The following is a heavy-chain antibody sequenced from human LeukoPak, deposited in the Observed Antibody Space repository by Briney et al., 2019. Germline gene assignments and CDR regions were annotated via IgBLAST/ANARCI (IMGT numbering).Heavy chain of an antibody. CDR1: GGSISSYY. CDR3: ARLPYYYDSSGSWFDP. D-gene: IGHD3-22*01. CDR2: IYYSGST. Sequence: PSETLSLTCTVSGGSISSYYWSWIRQPPGKGLEWIGYIYYSGSTNYNPSLKSRVTISVDTSENQFSLKLSSVTAADTAVYYCARLPYYYDSSGSWFDPWGQGTLVTVSS. V-gene: IGHV4-59*08. J-gene: IGHJ5*02.